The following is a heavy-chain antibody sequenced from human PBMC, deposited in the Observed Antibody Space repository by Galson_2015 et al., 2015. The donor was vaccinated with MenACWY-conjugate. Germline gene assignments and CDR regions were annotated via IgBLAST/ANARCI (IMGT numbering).Heavy chain of an antibody. CDR3: ARGRGADTGGNSGNFDY. CDR1: GFTFSAYG. CDR2: IWYDGSKK. J-gene: IGHJ4*02. V-gene: IGHV3-33*01. Sequence: SLRLSCAASGFTFSAYGMRWVRQAPGKGLEWVAVIWYDGSKKFYADSVRGRFTISRDNSKNTLFLQMNSLRAEDTAMYYCARGRGADTGGNSGNFDYWGQGTLVTVSS. D-gene: IGHD4-23*01.